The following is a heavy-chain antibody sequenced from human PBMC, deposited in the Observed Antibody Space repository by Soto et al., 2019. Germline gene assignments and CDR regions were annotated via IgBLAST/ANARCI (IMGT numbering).Heavy chain of an antibody. Sequence: QVQLVQSGAEVKKSGAAVKISCKTSGFTFSSYYLHWVRQAPGQGLEWMGLIKPAPASTNYAEKFQGRVTMTRDMSSNTVYMQLARLTSEDTGVYFCARGVWADYSSEGGFDLWGQGTQITVGS. CDR3: ARGVWADYSSEGGFDL. J-gene: IGHJ4*02. CDR1: GFTFSSYY. V-gene: IGHV1-46*01. D-gene: IGHD6-19*01. CDR2: IKPAPAST.